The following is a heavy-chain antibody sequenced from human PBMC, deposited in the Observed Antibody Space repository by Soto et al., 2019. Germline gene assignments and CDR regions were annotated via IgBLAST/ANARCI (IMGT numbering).Heavy chain of an antibody. V-gene: IGHV3-21*01. J-gene: IGHJ6*03. CDR2: ISSRSSYI. D-gene: IGHD6-6*01. CDR1: GLTLSSYS. Sequence: EVQLVESGGGLVKPGGSLRLSCAASGLTLSSYSMNWVRHAPGKGLEWVSSISSRSSYIYYADSVKGRFTISRDTANNSLYLQMNSLRAEYTAVYYCARAYSRSPEDPYYYYYMDVWGKGTTVTVSS. CDR3: ARAYSRSPEDPYYYYYMDV.